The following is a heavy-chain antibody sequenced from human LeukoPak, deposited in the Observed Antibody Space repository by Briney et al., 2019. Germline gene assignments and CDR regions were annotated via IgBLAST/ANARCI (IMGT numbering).Heavy chain of an antibody. D-gene: IGHD4-17*01. J-gene: IGHJ4*02. CDR3: ARGVDGDYSFDY. CDR1: GFTVSSNY. Sequence: GGSLRLSCAASGFTVSSNYMSWVRQAPGKGLEGVSVIYSGGSTYYADSVKGRFTISRDNSKNTLYLQMNSLRAEDTAVYYCARGVDGDYSFDYWGQGTLVTVSS. V-gene: IGHV3-53*01. CDR2: IYSGGST.